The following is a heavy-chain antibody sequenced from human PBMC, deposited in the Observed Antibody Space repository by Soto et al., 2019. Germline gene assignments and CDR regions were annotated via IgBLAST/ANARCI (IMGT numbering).Heavy chain of an antibody. CDR3: AIPGGGRNGMDV. Sequence: QVQLQESGPGLVKPSETLSLTCTVSGGSISSYYWSWIRQPPGKGLEWIGYIYYSGSTNYNPSLKIRVTITVDTSKNQFSLKLSSVTAADTAVYYCAIPGGGRNGMDVWGQGTTVTVSS. V-gene: IGHV4-59*08. CDR2: IYYSGST. CDR1: GGSISSYY. J-gene: IGHJ6*02. D-gene: IGHD3-16*01.